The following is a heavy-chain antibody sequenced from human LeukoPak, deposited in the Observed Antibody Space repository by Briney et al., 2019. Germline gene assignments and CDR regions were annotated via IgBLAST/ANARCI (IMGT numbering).Heavy chain of an antibody. CDR3: ARWESPAAGTNFDY. CDR1: GFTFSSYW. V-gene: IGHV3-7*01. J-gene: IGHJ4*02. CDR2: VKQDGSEK. D-gene: IGHD6-13*01. Sequence: GGSLRLSCAASGFTFSSYWMSWVRQAPGKGLEWVANVKQDGSEKYYVDSVKGRFTISRDNAKNSLYLQMNSLRAEDTAVYYCARWESPAAGTNFDYWGQGTLVTVSS.